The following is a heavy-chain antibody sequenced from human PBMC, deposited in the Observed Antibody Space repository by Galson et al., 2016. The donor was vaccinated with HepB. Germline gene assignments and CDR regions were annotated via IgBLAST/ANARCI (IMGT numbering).Heavy chain of an antibody. CDR3: ARHLNYHGSTGYYYGDY. D-gene: IGHD3-22*01. CDR2: IYPGDSKT. CDR1: GSSFTSYW. J-gene: IGHJ4*01. Sequence: QSGAEVTKPRESLKISCKGSGSSFTSYWIAWVRQMPGKGLEWMGIIYPGDSKTRYSPSFQGQVTISADKSTSTAYLQWSSLKASDTAMYYCARHLNYHGSTGYYYGDYWGHGTLVTVSS. V-gene: IGHV5-51*01.